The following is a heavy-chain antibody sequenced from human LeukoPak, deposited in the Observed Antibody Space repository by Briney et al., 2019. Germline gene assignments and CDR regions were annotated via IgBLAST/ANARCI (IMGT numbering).Heavy chain of an antibody. CDR1: GFTFSSYS. CDR3: ARIGYGSGSYYYYYYYYMDV. Sequence: GGSLRLSCAASGFTFSSYSMNWVRQAPGKGLEWVSVIYSGGSTYYADSVKGRFTISRDNSKNTLYLQMNSLRAEDTAVYYCARIGYGSGSYYYYYYYYMDVWGKGTTATISS. J-gene: IGHJ6*03. D-gene: IGHD3-10*01. CDR2: IYSGGST. V-gene: IGHV3-53*01.